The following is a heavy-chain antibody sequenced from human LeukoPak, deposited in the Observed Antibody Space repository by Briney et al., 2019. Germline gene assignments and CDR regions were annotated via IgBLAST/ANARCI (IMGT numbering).Heavy chain of an antibody. CDR2: IYYSGST. Sequence: PSETLSLTCTVSGGSISSGDYYWSWICQPPGKGLEWIGYIYYSGSTYYNPSLKSRVTISVDTSKNQFSLKLSSVTAADTAVYYCARDLQSSGRFDYWGQGTLVTVSS. D-gene: IGHD6-19*01. J-gene: IGHJ4*02. CDR1: GGSISSGDYY. V-gene: IGHV4-30-4*01. CDR3: ARDLQSSGRFDY.